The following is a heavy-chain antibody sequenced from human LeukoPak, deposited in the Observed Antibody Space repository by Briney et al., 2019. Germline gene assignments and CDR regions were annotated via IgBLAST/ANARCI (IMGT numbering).Heavy chain of an antibody. D-gene: IGHD2-2*01. CDR1: GGSISSSSYY. J-gene: IGHJ6*03. CDR2: IYYSGST. V-gene: IGHV4-39*01. CDR3: ARAVPAAMGGYYYYYMDV. Sequence: PETLSLTCTVSGGSISSSSYYWGWIRQPPGKGLEWIGSIYYSGSTYYNPSLKSRVTISVDTSKNQFSLKLSSVTAADTAVYYCARAVPAAMGGYYYYYMDVWGKGTTITTSS.